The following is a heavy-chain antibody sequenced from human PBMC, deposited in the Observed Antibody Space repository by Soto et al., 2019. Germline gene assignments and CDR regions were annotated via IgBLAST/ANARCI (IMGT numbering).Heavy chain of an antibody. V-gene: IGHV3-11*01. CDR1: GFPFSNYY. D-gene: IGHD3-9*01. CDR2: ISSSFVSM. J-gene: IGHJ4*02. CDR3: ASVSATGWVVNGREYFDY. Sequence: GGSLRLSCAVSGFPFSNYYTSWIRQAPGKGLEWLADISSSFVSMHYADSVKDRFSISRNNANNSLFLQMNGLRADDTAVYYCASVSATGWVVNGREYFDYWGQGALVTVSS.